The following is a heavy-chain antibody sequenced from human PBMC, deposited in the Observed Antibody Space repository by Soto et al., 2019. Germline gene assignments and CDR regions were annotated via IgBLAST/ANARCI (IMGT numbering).Heavy chain of an antibody. Sequence: QVQLVESGGGVVQPGRSLRLSCAASGFTFSNYGMHWVRQAPGKGLEWVAVISYDGSNKDYADSVKGRFTISIDNSRNTMFLQMNNLKTEDTAMYDCAKDIAADGILGSSDYWCQGTQVTVSS. V-gene: IGHV3-30*18. CDR3: AKDIAADGILGSSDY. D-gene: IGHD6-13*01. CDR1: GFTFSNYG. J-gene: IGHJ4*02. CDR2: ISYDGSNK.